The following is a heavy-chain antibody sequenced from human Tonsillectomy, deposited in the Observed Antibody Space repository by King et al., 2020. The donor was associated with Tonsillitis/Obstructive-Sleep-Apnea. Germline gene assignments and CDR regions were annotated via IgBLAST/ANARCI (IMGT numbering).Heavy chain of an antibody. CDR3: ARVRVFGVVIIPPFDY. D-gene: IGHD3-3*01. J-gene: IGHJ4*02. V-gene: IGHV1-69*19. CDR1: GGTFSSYA. CDR2: SIPIFGTA. Sequence: VQLVESGAEVKKPGSSVKVSCKASGGTFSSYAISWVRQAPGQGLEWMGGSIPIFGTANYAQKFQGRVTLMADESTSTAYMEVGRLRSEGTAVYYCARVRVFGVVIIPPFDYWGQGTLVTVSS.